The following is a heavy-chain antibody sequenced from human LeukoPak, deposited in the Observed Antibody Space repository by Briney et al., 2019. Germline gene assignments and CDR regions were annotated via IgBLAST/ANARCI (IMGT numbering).Heavy chain of an antibody. CDR3: ARDSTFCDSTSCPAIFDY. J-gene: IGHJ4*02. D-gene: IGHD2-2*01. V-gene: IGHV1-18*01. Sequence: GASVKVSCKASGYTFTSYIINWVRQAPGQGLEWMGWISGYNGNTKYAQNLQDRVTMTTDTSTSTAYMELTSLGSDDAAVYYCARDSTFCDSTSCPAIFDYWGQGTLVTVSS. CDR1: GYTFTSYI. CDR2: ISGYNGNT.